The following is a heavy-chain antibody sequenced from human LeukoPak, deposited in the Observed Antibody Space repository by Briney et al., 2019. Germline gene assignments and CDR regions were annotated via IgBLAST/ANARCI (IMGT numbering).Heavy chain of an antibody. D-gene: IGHD6-19*01. V-gene: IGHV4-39*07. J-gene: IGHJ5*02. Sequence: SETLSLTCTVSGGSISSSSYYWGWIRQPPGKGLEWIGSIYYSGSTYYNPSLKSRVTISVDTSKNQFSLKLSSVTAADTAVYYCAREESGYSSGWYGYNWFDPWGQGTLVTVSS. CDR3: AREESGYSSGWYGYNWFDP. CDR1: GGSISSSSYY. CDR2: IYYSGST.